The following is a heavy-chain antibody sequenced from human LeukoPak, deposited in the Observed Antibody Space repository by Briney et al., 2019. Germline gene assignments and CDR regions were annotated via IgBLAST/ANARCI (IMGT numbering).Heavy chain of an antibody. D-gene: IGHD5-12*01. CDR1: GFTDSSNY. J-gene: IGHJ6*02. CDR3: ATTDIVATMGFYYYGMDV. CDR2: IYSGGST. Sequence: PGGSLRLSCAASGFTDSSNYMSWVRQAPGKGLEWVSVIYSGGSTYYADSVKGRFTISRDNSKNTLYLQMNSLRAEDTAVYYCATTDIVATMGFYYYGMDVWGQGTTVTVSS. V-gene: IGHV3-53*01.